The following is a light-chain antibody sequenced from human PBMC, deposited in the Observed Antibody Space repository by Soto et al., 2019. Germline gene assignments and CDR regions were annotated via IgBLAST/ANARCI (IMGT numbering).Light chain of an antibody. V-gene: IGKV3-20*01. CDR1: QSVSSN. CDR2: GAS. J-gene: IGKJ1*01. Sequence: EIVLTQSPATLSVSPGERATLSCRVSQSVSSNLAWYQQKPGQAPRLLIHGASNRATGIPDRFSGSGSGTDFTLTISRLKPEDFAVYYCQQYGSSGTFGQGTMV. CDR3: QQYGSSGT.